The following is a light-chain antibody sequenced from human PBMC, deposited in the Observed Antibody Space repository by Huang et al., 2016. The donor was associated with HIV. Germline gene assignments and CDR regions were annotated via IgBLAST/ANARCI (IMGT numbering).Light chain of an antibody. CDR3: QQRSNWPPIT. V-gene: IGKV3-11*01. CDR2: DAS. J-gene: IGKJ5*01. CDR1: QSVNRY. Sequence: PGERATLSCRASQSVNRYLAWYQQKPGQAPRLLIYDASNRATGIPARFSGSGSGTDFTLTISSLEPEDFAVYYCQQRSNWPPITFGQGTRLEIK.